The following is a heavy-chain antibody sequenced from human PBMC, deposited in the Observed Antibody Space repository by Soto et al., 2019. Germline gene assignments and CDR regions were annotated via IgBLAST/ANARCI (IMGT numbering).Heavy chain of an antibody. V-gene: IGHV3-15*01. CDR3: TEKTYYDILNDYYYYYGMDV. D-gene: IGHD3-9*01. CDR1: GFSFPNAW. Sequence: PGGSLRLSCAASGFSFPNAWMTWVRQAPGKGLEWVGRVTTKIDGGTTDYAAPVKGRFTISRDDSKNTLYLQMNSLKTEDTAVYYCTEKTYYDILNDYYYYYGMDVWGQGTTVTVYS. J-gene: IGHJ6*02. CDR2: VTTKIDGGTT.